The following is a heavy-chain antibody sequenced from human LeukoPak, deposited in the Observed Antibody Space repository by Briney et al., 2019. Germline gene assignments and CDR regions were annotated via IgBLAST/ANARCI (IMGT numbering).Heavy chain of an antibody. CDR2: ISYSGNT. V-gene: IGHV4-59*08. J-gene: IGHJ4*02. D-gene: IGHD1-26*01. CDR3: ARLILSGSYLYYFDY. CDR1: GGSISSYY. Sequence: SGTLSLTCTVSGGSISSYYWSWIRQPPGKGLEWIGYISYSGNTNYNPSLKSRVTISVDMSKNQFSLKLSSVTAADTAVYHCARLILSGSYLYYFDYWGQGTLVTVSS.